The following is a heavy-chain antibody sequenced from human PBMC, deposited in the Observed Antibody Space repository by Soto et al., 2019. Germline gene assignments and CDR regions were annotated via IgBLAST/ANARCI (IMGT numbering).Heavy chain of an antibody. V-gene: IGHV3-13*01. Sequence: VGSLRLACAAAGFTFSSYNRHWVRQASGKGLEWVSAIGTAGDTYYPGSVKGRFTISRENAKNSLYLQMNSLRAGDTAVYYCARARYNYYYYYMDVWGKGTTVTVSS. D-gene: IGHD5-18*01. CDR3: ARARYNYYYYYMDV. J-gene: IGHJ6*03. CDR2: IGTAGDT. CDR1: GFTFSSYN.